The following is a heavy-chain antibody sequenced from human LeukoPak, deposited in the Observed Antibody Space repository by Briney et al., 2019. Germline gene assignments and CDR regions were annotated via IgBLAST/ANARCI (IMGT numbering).Heavy chain of an antibody. D-gene: IGHD3/OR15-3a*01. V-gene: IGHV3-23*01. CDR2: ISARGDST. Sequence: GGSLRLTCAASGFTFSSYAMTWVRQAPGKGLEWVSGISARGDSTFYADSVKGRFTISRDQSKNTLSLQMNSLRSEDTAVYYCVKRGYDRTGYWSYFFDYWGQGTLVTVSS. CDR3: VKRGYDRTGYWSYFFDY. J-gene: IGHJ4*02. CDR1: GFTFSSYA.